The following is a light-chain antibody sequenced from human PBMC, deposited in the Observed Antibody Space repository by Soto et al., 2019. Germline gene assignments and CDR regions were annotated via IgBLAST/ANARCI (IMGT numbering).Light chain of an antibody. CDR3: QQYYTIPHT. Sequence: DIVMTQSPDSLAGSLGERATINCKSSQSILYSSNNKNYLAWYQQKPGQPPKLLIYWASTRESGVPDRFSGSGSGTDFTLTIRSLQAEDVAVYYCQQYYTIPHTFGQGTKLEIK. CDR2: WAS. V-gene: IGKV4-1*01. J-gene: IGKJ2*01. CDR1: QSILYSSNNKNY.